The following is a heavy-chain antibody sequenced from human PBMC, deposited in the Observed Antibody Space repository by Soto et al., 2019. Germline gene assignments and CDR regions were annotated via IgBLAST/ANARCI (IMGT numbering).Heavy chain of an antibody. Sequence: GGSLRLSCAASGFTFSSYWMSWVRQAQGKGLEWVANIKQDGSEKYYVDSVKGRFTISRDNAKNSLYLQMNSLRAEDTAVYYCARDRYSYYDFWSGSLPYYYYGMDVWGQGTTVTVSS. J-gene: IGHJ6*02. CDR2: IKQDGSEK. CDR1: GFTFSSYW. D-gene: IGHD3-3*01. CDR3: ARDRYSYYDFWSGSLPYYYYGMDV. V-gene: IGHV3-7*01.